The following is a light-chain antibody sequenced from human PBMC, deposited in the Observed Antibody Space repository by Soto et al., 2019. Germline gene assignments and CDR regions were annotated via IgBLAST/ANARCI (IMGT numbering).Light chain of an antibody. V-gene: IGKV3-20*01. J-gene: IGKJ1*01. CDR1: QSVSSNF. CDR2: GAS. Sequence: ENVLTQSPGTLSLSPGERATLSCRASQSVSSNFLAWYQQKPGQAPRLLIYGASNRATGIPDRFSGSGSGTDFALTISRLEPEDFSVYCCQQYDSSPRTVGQGTKVEIK. CDR3: QQYDSSPRT.